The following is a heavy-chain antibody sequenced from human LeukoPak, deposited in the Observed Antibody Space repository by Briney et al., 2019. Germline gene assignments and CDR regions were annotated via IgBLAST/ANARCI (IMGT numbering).Heavy chain of an antibody. CDR2: ISAYNGNT. V-gene: IGHV1-18*01. CDR1: GYTFTSYG. Sequence: ASVKLSCKASGYTFTSYGISWVRQAPGQGLEWMGWISAYNGNTNYAQKLQGRVTMTTDTSTSTAYMELRSLRSDDTAVYYCARAQGYYYDSSAGAADYWGQGTLVTVSS. CDR3: ARAQGYYYDSSAGAADY. J-gene: IGHJ4*02. D-gene: IGHD3-22*01.